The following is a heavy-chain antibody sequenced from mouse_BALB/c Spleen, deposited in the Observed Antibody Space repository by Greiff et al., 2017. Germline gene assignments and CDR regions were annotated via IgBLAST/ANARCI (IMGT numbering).Heavy chain of an antibody. CDR2: ISSGGST. CDR1: GFTFSSYA. CDR3: ARDPSYDSYAMDY. V-gene: IGHV5-6-5*01. J-gene: IGHJ4*01. D-gene: IGHD6-1*01. Sequence: EVNLVESGGGLVKPGGSLKLSCAASGFTFSSYAMSWVRQTPEKRLEWVASISSGGSTYYPDSVKGRFTISRDNARNILYLQMSSLRSEDTAMYYCARDPSYDSYAMDYWGQGTSVTVSS.